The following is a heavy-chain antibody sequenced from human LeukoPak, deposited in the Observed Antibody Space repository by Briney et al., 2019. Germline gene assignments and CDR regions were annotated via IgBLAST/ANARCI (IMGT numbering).Heavy chain of an antibody. CDR1: GDSIGSYY. V-gene: IGHV4-4*07. D-gene: IGHD6-13*01. Sequence: PSETLSLTCTVSGDSIGSYYWSWIRQPAGRGLEWLPRIYTTGSTNYKPSLKSRLTISLDKSKNQFSLELTSVTAADTAIYYCARGQGVAAAGSIWFDLWGQGILVTVSS. CDR2: IYTTGST. J-gene: IGHJ5*02. CDR3: ARGQGVAAAGSIWFDL.